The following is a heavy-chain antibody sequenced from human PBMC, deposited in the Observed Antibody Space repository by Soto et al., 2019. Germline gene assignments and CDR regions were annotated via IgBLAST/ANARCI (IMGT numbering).Heavy chain of an antibody. CDR3: AKLSSSGSTHDAFDI. V-gene: IGHV3-30*18. D-gene: IGHD3-10*01. Sequence: GESLKISCAASGFTFSSYGMHWVRQAPGKGLEWVAVISYDGSNKYYADSVKGRFTISRDNSKNTLYLQMNSLRAEDTAVYYCAKLSSSGSTHDAFDIWGQGTMVTVSS. CDR2: ISYDGSNK. CDR1: GFTFSSYG. J-gene: IGHJ3*02.